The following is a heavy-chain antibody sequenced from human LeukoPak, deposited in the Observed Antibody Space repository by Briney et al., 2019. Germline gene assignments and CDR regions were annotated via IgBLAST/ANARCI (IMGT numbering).Heavy chain of an antibody. Sequence: GRSLRLSCTTSGFTFSHYAMHWVRQAPGKGLQWVAVIWNDGSDKYYGDSVKGRFTISRDNSKKTVYLQLSSLRVEDTAVYHCAKDAERGFDFSNSLQSWGQGTLVTVSS. CDR2: IWNDGSDK. D-gene: IGHD4-11*01. V-gene: IGHV3-33*06. CDR3: AKDAERGFDFSNSLQS. CDR1: GFTFSHYA. J-gene: IGHJ4*02.